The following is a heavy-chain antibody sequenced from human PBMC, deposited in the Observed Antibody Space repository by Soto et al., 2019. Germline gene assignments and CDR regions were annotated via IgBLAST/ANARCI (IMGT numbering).Heavy chain of an antibody. CDR1: GGSFTAYY. V-gene: IGHV4-34*01. Sequence: PSETLSLTCTANGGSFTAYYGCWIRQSPGKGLEWIGKVSHRGRTNYNPSLKSRVTISIDTSKNQFFLKLNSVTAVDTAVYYCAKGGWRLLDMWGEGTMVT. D-gene: IGHD3-3*01. CDR2: VSHRGRT. J-gene: IGHJ3*02. CDR3: AKGGWRLLDM.